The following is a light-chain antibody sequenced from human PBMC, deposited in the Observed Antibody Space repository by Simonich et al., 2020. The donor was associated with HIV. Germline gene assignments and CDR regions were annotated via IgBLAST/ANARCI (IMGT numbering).Light chain of an antibody. CDR2: DAS. Sequence: DIQITQSPYSLSASVGDRVTSTCRSGQSISSHLNWYQQKPGKAPKLLIYDASNLETGVPSRFSGSRSGTDFTFTISSLQPEDIATYYCQQYDNFPPYTFGQGTKLEIQ. J-gene: IGKJ2*01. CDR3: QQYDNFPPYT. CDR1: QSISSH. V-gene: IGKV1-33*01.